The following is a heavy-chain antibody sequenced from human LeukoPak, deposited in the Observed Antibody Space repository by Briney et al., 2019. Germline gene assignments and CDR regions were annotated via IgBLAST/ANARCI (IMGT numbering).Heavy chain of an antibody. V-gene: IGHV3-7*01. CDR2: IKQDGSEK. D-gene: IGHD3-22*01. J-gene: IGHJ4*02. Sequence: GGSLRLSCAASGFTFSSYWMSWVRQAPGKGLEWVANIKQDGSEKYYVDSVKGRFTISRDNAKNSLYLQMNSLRAEDTAVYYCARVSSQGQVVVGGFGYWGQGTLVTVSS. CDR1: GFTFSSYW. CDR3: ARVSSQGQVVVGGFGY.